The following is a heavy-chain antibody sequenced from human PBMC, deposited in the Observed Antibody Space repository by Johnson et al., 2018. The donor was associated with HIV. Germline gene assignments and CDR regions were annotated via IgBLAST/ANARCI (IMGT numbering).Heavy chain of an antibody. CDR3: ARAPGFSRAFDI. D-gene: IGHD3-10*01. V-gene: IGHV3-30*14. Sequence: QVQLVESGGGLVQPSRSLRLSSSASGFTFSSYAMHWVRQAPGKGLEWVAVISYDGSEKYYADSVKGRFTISRDNSKNTLYLKMNRRTAEDTAVYYCARAPGFSRAFDIWGQGTMVTVSS. J-gene: IGHJ3*02. CDR2: ISYDGSEK. CDR1: GFTFSSYA.